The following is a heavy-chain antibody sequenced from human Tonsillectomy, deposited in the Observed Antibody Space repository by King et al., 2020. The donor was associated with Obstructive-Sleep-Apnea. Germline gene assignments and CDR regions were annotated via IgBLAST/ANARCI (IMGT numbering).Heavy chain of an antibody. CDR2: IYYSGSST. CDR3: ARDLGQQLGGWFDP. D-gene: IGHD6-13*01. V-gene: IGHV4-59*01. CDR1: GGSISSYY. Sequence: VQLQESGPGLVKPSETLSLTCTVSGGSISSYYWTWIRQPPGKGLEWIGYIYYSGSSTNYNPSLKSRVTISVDTSKNQFSLKLSSVTAADTAVYYCARDLGQQLGGWFDPWGQGTLVTVSS. J-gene: IGHJ5*02.